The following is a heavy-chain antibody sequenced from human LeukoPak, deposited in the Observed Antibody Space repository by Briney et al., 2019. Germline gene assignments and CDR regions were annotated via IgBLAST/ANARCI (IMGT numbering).Heavy chain of an antibody. D-gene: IGHD3-22*01. J-gene: IGHJ4*02. V-gene: IGHV5-51*01. CDR2: IYPGDSDT. Sequence: GESLKICCKGSGYRFTSYWIGWVRQMRGKGLVSIWIIYPGDSDTRYSPSFQGQVTISADKSISTAYLQWSSLKASDTAMYYCARRQYYYDSSGYYYDYWGQGTLVTVSS. CDR3: ARRQYYYDSSGYYYDY. CDR1: GYRFTSYW.